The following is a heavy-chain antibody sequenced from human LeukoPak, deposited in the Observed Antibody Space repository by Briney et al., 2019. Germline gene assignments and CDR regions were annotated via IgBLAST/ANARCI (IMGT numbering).Heavy chain of an antibody. CDR2: ISASGVDT. D-gene: IGHD4-17*01. CDR1: GFSFSSYN. CDR3: VTKTTVTFYWYFDL. V-gene: IGHV3-23*01. J-gene: IGHJ2*01. Sequence: PGGSLRLSCAASGFSFSSYNMNWVRQAPGKGLQWVSAISASGVDTFYADSVKGRFTMSRDNSKDTLYLQMDSLRAEDTAVYYCVTKTTVTFYWYFDLWGRGTLVTVSS.